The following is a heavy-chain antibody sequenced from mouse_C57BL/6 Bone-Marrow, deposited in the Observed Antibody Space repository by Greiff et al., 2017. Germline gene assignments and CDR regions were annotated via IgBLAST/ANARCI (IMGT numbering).Heavy chain of an antibody. J-gene: IGHJ3*01. V-gene: IGHV5-4*01. Sequence: EVKLMESGGGLVKPGGSLKLSCAASGFTFSSYAMSWVRQTPEKRLEWVATISDGGSYTYYPDNVKGRFTISRDNAKNNLYLQMSHLKSEDTAMYYCARDDYDPKGLFAYWGQGTLVTVSA. CDR3: ARDDYDPKGLFAY. CDR1: GFTFSSYA. D-gene: IGHD2-4*01. CDR2: ISDGGSYT.